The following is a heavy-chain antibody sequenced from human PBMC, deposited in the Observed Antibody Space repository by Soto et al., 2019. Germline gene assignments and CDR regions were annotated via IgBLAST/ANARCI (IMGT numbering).Heavy chain of an antibody. CDR1: GFTFSSYA. V-gene: IGHV3-23*01. CDR2: NSGSGERT. Sequence: EVQLLESGGGLVQPGGSLRLSCSVSGFTFSSYAMSWVRQAPGKGLEWVSANSGSGERTYYADSVKGRFTISRDNSKNTLYLQMHSLRAEDTAVYYCAKDGRTAIGAFDIWGQGTMVTVSS. D-gene: IGHD2-21*02. CDR3: AKDGRTAIGAFDI. J-gene: IGHJ3*02.